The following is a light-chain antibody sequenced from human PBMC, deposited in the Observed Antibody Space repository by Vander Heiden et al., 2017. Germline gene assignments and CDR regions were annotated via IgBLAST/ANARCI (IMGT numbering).Light chain of an antibody. CDR1: SSNIGAGYD. CDR3: QSYDSSLSAVV. V-gene: IGLV1-40*01. Sequence: QSVLTQPPSVSGAPGRRVTISCTGSSSNIGAGYDVQWYQQLPGTAPKLLIYVNNNRPSGVPDRFSGSKSGTSASLAITGLQAEDEADYYCQSYDSSLSAVVFGGGTKLTVL. J-gene: IGLJ2*01. CDR2: VNN.